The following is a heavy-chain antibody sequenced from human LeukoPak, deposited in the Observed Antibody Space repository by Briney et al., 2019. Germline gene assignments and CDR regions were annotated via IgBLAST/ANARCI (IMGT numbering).Heavy chain of an antibody. V-gene: IGHV1-18*01. Sequence: ASVNVSCMASGYTFTSYGISWVRQPPGQGLEWMGWISGYNGNTNYAQNLQGRVTMTRDTSTSTAYMELRRLRSDDTAVYYCARDQGSGSYYPRFDNWGQGALCTVSS. J-gene: IGHJ4*02. CDR3: ARDQGSGSYYPRFDN. D-gene: IGHD3-10*01. CDR2: ISGYNGNT. CDR1: GYTFTSYG.